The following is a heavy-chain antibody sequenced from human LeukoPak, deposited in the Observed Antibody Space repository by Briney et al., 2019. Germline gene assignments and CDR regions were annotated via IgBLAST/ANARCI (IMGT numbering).Heavy chain of an antibody. V-gene: IGHV1-2*02. CDR3: TTNAAALDY. CDR1: GYTFTDHY. J-gene: IGHJ4*02. D-gene: IGHD6-13*01. CDR2: MNPSDNGV. Sequence: ASVKVSCKTSGYTFTDHYIHWVRQAPGQGLEWMGWMNPSDNGVNYAQKFQGRVAMTRDTSISTAYVEVTRLTSDDTAVYYCTTNAAALDYWGQGTLVTVSS.